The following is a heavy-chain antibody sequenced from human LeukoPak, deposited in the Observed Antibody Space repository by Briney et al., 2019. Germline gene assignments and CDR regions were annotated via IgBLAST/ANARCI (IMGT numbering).Heavy chain of an antibody. Sequence: SETLSLTCTVSGGSISGYYWSWIRQPPGKGLEWIGYIYYSGSTNYNPSLKSRVTISVDTSKNQFSLKLSSVTAADTAVYYCARRDTAMVGYFDLWGRGTLVTVSS. CDR3: ARRDTAMVGYFDL. V-gene: IGHV4-59*01. CDR2: IYYSGST. D-gene: IGHD5-18*01. CDR1: GGSISGYY. J-gene: IGHJ2*01.